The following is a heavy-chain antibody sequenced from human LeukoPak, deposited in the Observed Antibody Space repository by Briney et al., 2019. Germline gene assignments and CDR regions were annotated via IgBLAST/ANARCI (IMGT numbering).Heavy chain of an antibody. J-gene: IGHJ4*02. D-gene: IGHD5-12*01. CDR1: EFTFSSDA. CDR2: IRGSGGST. V-gene: IGHV3-23*01. CDR3: AKETGYSGYDYGDY. Sequence: GGSLRLSCAASEFTFSSDAMSGFRRPPPEGLEWVLGIRGSGGSTYYADSVKGRFTISRDNSKNTLYLQMNSLRVEDTARFYCAKETGYSGYDYGDYWGQGTLVTVSS.